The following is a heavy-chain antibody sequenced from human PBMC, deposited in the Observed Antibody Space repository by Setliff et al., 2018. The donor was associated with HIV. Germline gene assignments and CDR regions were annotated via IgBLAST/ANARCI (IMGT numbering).Heavy chain of an antibody. CDR1: GGSFSGYN. CDR3: IIAYSSGWLAPMGFDS. D-gene: IGHD6-19*01. CDR2: INHSGRI. J-gene: IGHJ4*02. Sequence: KPSETLSLTCAVYGGSFSGYNWNWIRQPPGKGLEWIGEINHSGRIDHNPSLKSRVTISVDTSKNQFSLKLSSVTAADTAVYYCIIAYSSGWLAPMGFDSWGQGTLVTVSS. V-gene: IGHV4-34*01.